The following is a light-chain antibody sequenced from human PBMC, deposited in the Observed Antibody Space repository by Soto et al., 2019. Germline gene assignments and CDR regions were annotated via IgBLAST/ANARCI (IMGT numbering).Light chain of an antibody. Sequence: QSALTQPPSVSGSPGQSVTISCTGTSSDVGSYNSVSWYQQPPGTAPKLMIYDVSNRPSGVPDGFSGSKSGNTASLTISGLQAEDEADYYCSSYTHSTTLVFGGGTKLTVL. CDR2: DVS. V-gene: IGLV2-18*02. CDR1: SSDVGSYNS. J-gene: IGLJ2*01. CDR3: SSYTHSTTLV.